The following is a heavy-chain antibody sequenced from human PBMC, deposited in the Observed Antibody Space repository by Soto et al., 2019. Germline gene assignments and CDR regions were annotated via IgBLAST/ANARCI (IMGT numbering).Heavy chain of an antibody. D-gene: IGHD2-2*01. CDR1: GCSISSYY. V-gene: IGHV4-59*12. CDR3: ARQHPMQSIAPDY. CDR2: IYYSGST. Sequence: SETLSLTCTVSGCSISSYYWSWIRQPPGKGLEWIGYIYYSGSTNYNPSLKSRFTISRDNTKNSLHLQMTSLRAEDTAVYFCARQHPMQSIAPDYWGQGTLVTVSS. J-gene: IGHJ4*02.